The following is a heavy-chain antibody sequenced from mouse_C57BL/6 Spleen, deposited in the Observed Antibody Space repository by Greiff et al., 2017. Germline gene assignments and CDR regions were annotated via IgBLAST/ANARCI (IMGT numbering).Heavy chain of an antibody. J-gene: IGHJ4*01. CDR3: TTLDYYSSYYAMEY. D-gene: IGHD2-5*01. Sequence: VQLKQSGAELVRPGASVKLSCTASGFNIKDDYMHWVKQRPEQGLEWIGWIDPENGDTEYASKFQGKATITADTSSNTAYLQLSSLTSEDTAVYYCTTLDYYSSYYAMEYWGQGTSVTVAS. V-gene: IGHV14-4*01. CDR1: GFNIKDDY. CDR2: IDPENGDT.